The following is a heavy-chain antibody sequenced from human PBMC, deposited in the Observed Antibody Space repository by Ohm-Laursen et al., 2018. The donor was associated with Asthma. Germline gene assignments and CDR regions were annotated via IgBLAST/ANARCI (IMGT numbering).Heavy chain of an antibody. CDR1: GYTFSRYS. V-gene: IGHV3-21*01. D-gene: IGHD1-26*01. Sequence: SLRLSCAAAGYTFSRYSIHWVRQVPGKGLEWVASISTASTFIYYADSVRGRFTTSRDNAKNSVYLQMNSLRAEDTALYYYARIGPEWELPGREYSLHHWGQGTQVTVSS. CDR3: ARIGPEWELPGREYSLHH. CDR2: ISTASTFI. J-gene: IGHJ1*01.